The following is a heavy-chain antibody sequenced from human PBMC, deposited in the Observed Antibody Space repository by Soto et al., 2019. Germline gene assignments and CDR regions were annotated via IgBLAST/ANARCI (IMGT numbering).Heavy chain of an antibody. CDR1: GFSLSTSGMC. CDR3: ARTYYDFWSGYSDY. D-gene: IGHD3-3*01. Sequence: SGPTLVNPTQTLTLTCTFSGFSLSTSGMCVSWIRQPPGKALEWLARIDWDDDKYYSTSLKTRLTISKDTSKNQVVLTMTNMDPVDTATYYCARTYYDFWSGYSDYWGQGTLVTVSS. CDR2: IDWDDDK. V-gene: IGHV2-70*11. J-gene: IGHJ4*02.